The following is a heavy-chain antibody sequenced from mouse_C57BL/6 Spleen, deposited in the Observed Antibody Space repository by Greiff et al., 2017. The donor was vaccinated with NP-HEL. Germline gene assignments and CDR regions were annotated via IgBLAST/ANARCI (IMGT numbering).Heavy chain of an antibody. CDR3: ARRENWDVFDY. CDR1: GYTFTSYW. CDR2: IDPSDSYT. J-gene: IGHJ2*01. V-gene: IGHV1-69*01. Sequence: QVQLKQSGAELVMPGASVKLSCKASGYTFTSYWMHWVKQRPGQGLEWIGEIDPSDSYTNYNQKFKGKSTLTVDKSSSTAYMQLSSLTSEDSAVYYCARRENWDVFDYWGQGTTLTVSS. D-gene: IGHD4-1*01.